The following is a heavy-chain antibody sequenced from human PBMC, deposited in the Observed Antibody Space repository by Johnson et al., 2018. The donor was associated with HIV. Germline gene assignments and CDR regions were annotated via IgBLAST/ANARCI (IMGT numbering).Heavy chain of an antibody. Sequence: VQLVESGGGLIQPGGSLRLSCAVSGFTVSTKYMTWVRQAPGKGLEWVSGISWNSGSIDYADSVKGRFTISRDNSKNTLYLQMNSLRAEDTAVYYCARAEQLAGGAFDIWGQGTMVTVSS. V-gene: IGHV3-66*03. CDR1: GFTVSTKY. J-gene: IGHJ3*02. D-gene: IGHD6-6*01. CDR2: SWNSGSI. CDR3: ARAEQLAGGAFDI.